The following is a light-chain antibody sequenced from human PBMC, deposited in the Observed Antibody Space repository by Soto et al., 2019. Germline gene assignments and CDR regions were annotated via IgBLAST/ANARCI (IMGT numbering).Light chain of an antibody. J-gene: IGLJ2*01. CDR3: SSYTSSNTLV. CDR1: RSDVGAYNY. V-gene: IGLV2-14*01. Sequence: QSALTQPASVSGSPGQSITISCTGTRSDVGAYNYVSWYQQHPGKAPKLMIFEVSDRPSGVSNRFSGSKSSNTASLTISGLQAKEEADYYCSSYTSSNTLVLGGGTKLTVL. CDR2: EVS.